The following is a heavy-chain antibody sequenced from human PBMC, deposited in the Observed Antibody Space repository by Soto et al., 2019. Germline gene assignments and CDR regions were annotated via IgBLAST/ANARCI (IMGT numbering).Heavy chain of an antibody. J-gene: IGHJ2*01. CDR1: GFTFSSYA. CDR3: AKRTQSQYFFDF. V-gene: IGHV3-23*04. Sequence: EVQLVESGGGLVQPGGSLRLSCAVSGFTFSSYAMNWVRQAPGKGLEWVSSISGSGVTTYYADSVKGRFTISRDNSKNTLFLLLSSLRAEDTAVYCCAKRTQSQYFFDFWGRGTLVTVSS. D-gene: IGHD4-4*01. CDR2: ISGSGVTT.